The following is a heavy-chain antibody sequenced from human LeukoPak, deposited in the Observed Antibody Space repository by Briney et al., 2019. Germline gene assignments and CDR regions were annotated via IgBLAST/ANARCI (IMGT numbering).Heavy chain of an antibody. CDR1: GFTFSSYA. CDR2: ISYDGSNK. Sequence: GGSLRLSGAASGFTFSSYAMHWVRQAPGKGLEWVAVISYDGSNKYYADSVKGRFTISRDNSKNTLYLQMNSLRAEDTAVYYCASQYSSGWSCDYWGQGTLGTVSS. V-gene: IGHV3-30-3*01. CDR3: ASQYSSGWSCDY. D-gene: IGHD6-19*01. J-gene: IGHJ4*02.